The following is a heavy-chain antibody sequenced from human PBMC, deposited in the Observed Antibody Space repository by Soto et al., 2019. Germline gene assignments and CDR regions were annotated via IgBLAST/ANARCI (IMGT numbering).Heavy chain of an antibody. V-gene: IGHV4-30-4*01. J-gene: IGHJ4*02. Sequence: PSETLSLTCTVSGGSISSGDYYWSWIRQPPGKGLEWIGYIYYSGSTYYNPSLKSRVTISVDTSKNQFSLKLSSVTAADTAVYYCAREDLGRPRLIFDYWGQGTLVTVSS. CDR3: AREDLGRPRLIFDY. CDR1: GGSISSGDYY. CDR2: IYYSGST.